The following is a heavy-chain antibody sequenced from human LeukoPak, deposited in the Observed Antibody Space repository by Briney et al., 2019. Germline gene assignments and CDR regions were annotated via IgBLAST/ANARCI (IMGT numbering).Heavy chain of an antibody. Sequence: GASVKVSCKASGGTFSSYAISWVRQAPGQGLEWMGGIIPIFGTANYAQEFQGRVTITADESTSTAYMELSSLRSEDTAVYYCARDDGSGWSQFDYWGQGTLVTVSS. CDR2: IIPIFGTA. V-gene: IGHV1-69*13. CDR3: ARDDGSGWSQFDY. CDR1: GGTFSSYA. J-gene: IGHJ4*02. D-gene: IGHD6-19*01.